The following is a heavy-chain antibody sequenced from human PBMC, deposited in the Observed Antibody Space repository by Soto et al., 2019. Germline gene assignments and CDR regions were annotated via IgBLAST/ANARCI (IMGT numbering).Heavy chain of an antibody. CDR1: GYTFTSYA. V-gene: IGHV1-3*01. D-gene: IGHD2-15*01. Sequence: ASVKVSCKASGYTFTSYAMHWVRQAPGQRLEWMGWINAYNGNTKYAQKLQGRVTMTTDTSTSTAYMELRSLRSDDTAVYYCAREVGDYCSGGSCYWDFDYWGQGTLVTVSS. CDR3: AREVGDYCSGGSCYWDFDY. J-gene: IGHJ4*02. CDR2: INAYNGNT.